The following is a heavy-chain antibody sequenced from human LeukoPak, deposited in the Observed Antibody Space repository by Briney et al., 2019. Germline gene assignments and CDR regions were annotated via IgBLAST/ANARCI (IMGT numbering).Heavy chain of an antibody. D-gene: IGHD2-2*01. CDR1: GGSTSSYY. CDR2: INHSGST. Sequence: SETLSLTCTVSGGSTSSYYWSWIRQPPGKGLEWIGEINHSGSTNYNLSLKSRVTISVDTSKNQFSLKLSSVTAADTAVYYCASTAMSDYWGQGTLVTVSS. J-gene: IGHJ4*02. CDR3: ASTAMSDY. V-gene: IGHV4-34*01.